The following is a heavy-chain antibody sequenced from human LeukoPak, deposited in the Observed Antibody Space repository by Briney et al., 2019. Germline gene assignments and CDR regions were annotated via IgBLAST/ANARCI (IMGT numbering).Heavy chain of an antibody. J-gene: IGHJ4*02. CDR3: MRAVAGRGDY. Sequence: SQTLSLTCAISGDSVSRNSVGWTWIRQSPSRGLEWLGRTYYRSKWYYDYAVSLKSRITINPDTSKNQFSLQLNSVTPEDTAVYYCMRAVAGRGDYWGQGTLVTVSS. V-gene: IGHV6-1*01. CDR2: TYYRSKWYY. D-gene: IGHD6-19*01. CDR1: GDSVSRNSVG.